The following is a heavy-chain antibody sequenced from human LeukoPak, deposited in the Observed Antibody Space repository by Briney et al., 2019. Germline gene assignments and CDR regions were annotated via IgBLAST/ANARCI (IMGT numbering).Heavy chain of an antibody. V-gene: IGHV3-23*01. CDR2: IASSGGST. D-gene: IGHD5-24*01. CDR3: AKDIQLST. CDR1: GFTFSSAA. Sequence: GGSLRLSCAASGFTFSSAAMTWVRQAPGKGLEWASLIASSGGSTYYADSVKGRFTISRDNSKNTLSLQMNSLRVEDTAIYYCAKDIQLSTWGLGTMVTVSS. J-gene: IGHJ3*01.